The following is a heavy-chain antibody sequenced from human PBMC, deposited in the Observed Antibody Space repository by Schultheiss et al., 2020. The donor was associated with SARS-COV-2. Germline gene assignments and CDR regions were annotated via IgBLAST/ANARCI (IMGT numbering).Heavy chain of an antibody. D-gene: IGHD1-7*01. CDR3: TTDRVIGSNWNYDRWYYYYGMDV. CDR1: GGSISSYY. Sequence: SETLSLTCTVSGGSISSYYWSWIRQPPGKGLEWIGEINHSGSTNYNPSLKSRVTISVDTSKNQFSLKLSSVTAADTAVYYCTTDRVIGSNWNYDRWYYYYGMDVWGQGTTVTVSS. CDR2: INHSGST. J-gene: IGHJ6*02. V-gene: IGHV4-34*01.